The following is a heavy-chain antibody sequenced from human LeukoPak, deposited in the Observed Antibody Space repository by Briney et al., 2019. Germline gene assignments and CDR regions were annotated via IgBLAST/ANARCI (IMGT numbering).Heavy chain of an antibody. CDR1: IFSTSRNW. J-gene: IGHJ4*02. V-gene: IGHV3-7*01. CDR3: AREAGTLTDY. Sequence: PGGSLRLSCAGSIFSTSRNWLSWVRQAPGKGLEWVASIKEDGSATNYVGSVKGRFTISRDNAKNSLYLQMNSLRVEDTAMYYCAREAGTLTDYWGQGTLVTVSS. CDR2: IKEDGSAT.